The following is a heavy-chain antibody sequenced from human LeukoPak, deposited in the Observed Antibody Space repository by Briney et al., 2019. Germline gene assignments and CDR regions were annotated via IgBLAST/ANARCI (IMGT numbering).Heavy chain of an antibody. J-gene: IGHJ4*02. V-gene: IGHV4-59*01. CDR2: IYYSGST. CDR1: GGSISSYY. D-gene: IGHD5-18*01. CDR3: ASRRDTAMALFDH. Sequence: SETLSLTCTVSGGSISSYYWSWIRQPPGKGLEWIGYIYYSGSTNYNPSLKSRVTISVDTSKNQFSLKLSSVTAADTAVYYCASRRDTAMALFDHWGQGTLVTVSS.